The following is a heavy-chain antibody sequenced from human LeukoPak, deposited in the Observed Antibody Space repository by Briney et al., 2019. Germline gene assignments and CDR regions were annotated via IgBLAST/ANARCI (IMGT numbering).Heavy chain of an antibody. CDR1: GYTVTSYG. J-gene: IGHJ3*02. V-gene: IGHV1-69*04. CDR3: ASDRTIAAAVDPFDI. D-gene: IGHD6-13*01. CDR2: LIPLLGIV. Sequence: GASVTVSCKASGYTVTSYGISWVRQAPGHGLDWMGRLIPLLGIVNYAQKFQGKVTITADKSTNTAYMELSILRSEDTAMYYCASDRTIAAAVDPFDIWGQGTMVTVSS.